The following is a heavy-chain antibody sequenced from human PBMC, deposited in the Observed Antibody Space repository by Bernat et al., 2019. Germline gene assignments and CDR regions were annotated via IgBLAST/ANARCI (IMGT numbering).Heavy chain of an antibody. Sequence: QVQLQESGPGLVKPSETLSLTYTVSGGSISSYYWSWIRQPPGKGLEWIGYIYYSGRTNYNPSLKSRVTISVDTSKNQFSLKLSSVTAADTAVYYWARAPGIYSSGWYYFDYWGQGTLVTVSS. CDR3: ARAPGIYSSGWYYFDY. CDR2: IYYSGRT. CDR1: GGSISSYY. J-gene: IGHJ4*02. D-gene: IGHD6-19*01. V-gene: IGHV4-59*01.